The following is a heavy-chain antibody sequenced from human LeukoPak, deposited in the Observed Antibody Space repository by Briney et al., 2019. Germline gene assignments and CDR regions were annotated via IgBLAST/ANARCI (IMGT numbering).Heavy chain of an antibody. J-gene: IGHJ5*02. CDR2: IYYSGST. CDR3: ARHYRPTSGWYGSNWFDP. V-gene: IGHV4-39*01. CDR1: GGSISSSSYY. Sequence: PSETLSLTCTVSGGSISSSSYYWGWIRQPPGKGLEWIGSIYYSGSTYYNPSLKSRVTISVDTSKNQFSLKLSSVTAADTAVYYCARHYRPTSGWYGSNWFDPWGQGTLVTVSS. D-gene: IGHD6-19*01.